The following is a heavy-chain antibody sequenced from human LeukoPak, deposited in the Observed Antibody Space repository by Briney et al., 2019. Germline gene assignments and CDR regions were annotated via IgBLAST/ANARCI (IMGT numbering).Heavy chain of an antibody. Sequence: ASVKVSCKASGYTFTSYGISWVRQAPGQGLEWMGWISAYNGNTNYAQKLQGRVTMTTDTSTSTAYMELMSLRSDDTAVYYCARDRFILGYCSGGSCPFDYWGQGTLVTVSS. CDR2: ISAYNGNT. CDR1: GYTFTSYG. D-gene: IGHD2-15*01. V-gene: IGHV1-18*04. CDR3: ARDRFILGYCSGGSCPFDY. J-gene: IGHJ4*02.